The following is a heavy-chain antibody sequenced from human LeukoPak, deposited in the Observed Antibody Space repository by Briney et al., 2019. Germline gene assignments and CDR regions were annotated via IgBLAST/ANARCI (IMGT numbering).Heavy chain of an antibody. D-gene: IGHD1-26*01. V-gene: IGHV3-7*01. Sequence: GGSLRLSCAACGFTFSSYWMSWVRQAPGKGLEWVANIKQDGSEKYYVDSVKGRFTISRDNAKNSLYLQMNSLRAEDTAVYYCARGRWLLYEGGQGTLVTVSS. CDR1: GFTFSSYW. J-gene: IGHJ4*02. CDR3: ARGRWLLYE. CDR2: IKQDGSEK.